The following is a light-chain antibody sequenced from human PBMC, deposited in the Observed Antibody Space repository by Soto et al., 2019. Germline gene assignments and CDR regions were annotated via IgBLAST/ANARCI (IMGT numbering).Light chain of an antibody. Sequence: VLTQPPSVSVAPGKTARITCGGNNIGSKSVHWYQQKPGQAPVLVIYYDSDRPSGIPERFSGSNSGNTATLTISRVEAGDEADYYCQVWDSSSDHVVFGGGTKVTVL. CDR3: QVWDSSSDHVV. CDR2: YDS. V-gene: IGLV3-21*04. CDR1: NIGSKS. J-gene: IGLJ2*01.